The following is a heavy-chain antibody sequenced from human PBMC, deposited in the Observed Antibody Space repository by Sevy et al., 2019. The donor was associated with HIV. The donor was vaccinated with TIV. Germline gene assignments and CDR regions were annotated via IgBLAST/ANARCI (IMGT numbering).Heavy chain of an antibody. D-gene: IGHD6-13*01. J-gene: IGHJ4*02. CDR1: GFSLNNYW. Sequence: GGSLRLSCAASGFSLNNYWMNWVRQAPGKGLEWVANIKQDRSVKYYVDSVKGRFTISRDNARNLLYLQMNSLRVEDTALYYCVRAIAAAGSFWGQGTLVTVSS. V-gene: IGHV3-7*01. CDR2: IKQDRSVK. CDR3: VRAIAAAGSF.